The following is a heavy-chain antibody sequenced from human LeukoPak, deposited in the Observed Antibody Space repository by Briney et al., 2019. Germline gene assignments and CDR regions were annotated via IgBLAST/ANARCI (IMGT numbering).Heavy chain of an antibody. CDR1: GFTVSSNY. J-gene: IGHJ3*01. D-gene: IGHD6-13*01. Sequence: PGGSLRLSCAASGFTVSSNYMSWVRQAPGKGLEWVSVIYSGSSTYYADSVKGRFTISRDNSKNTLYLQMNSLRAEDTAVYYCARESLGGGSNWYRAFDVWGQGTMVTVSS. V-gene: IGHV3-53*01. CDR2: IYSGSST. CDR3: ARESLGGGSNWYRAFDV.